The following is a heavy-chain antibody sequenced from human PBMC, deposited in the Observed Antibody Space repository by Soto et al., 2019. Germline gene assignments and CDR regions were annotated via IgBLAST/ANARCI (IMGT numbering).Heavy chain of an antibody. CDR1: GFTFSSYA. Sequence: EVQLVESGEGLVQTGGSLRLSCAASGFTFSSYAMHWVRQAPGKGLEYVSAISSNGGSTYYADSVKGRFTISRDNSKNMLYLQMASLRAEDMAVYYCARGGAYCGGDCQTAFDYWGQGTLVTVSS. D-gene: IGHD2-21*02. CDR2: ISSNGGST. J-gene: IGHJ4*02. V-gene: IGHV3-64*02. CDR3: ARGGAYCGGDCQTAFDY.